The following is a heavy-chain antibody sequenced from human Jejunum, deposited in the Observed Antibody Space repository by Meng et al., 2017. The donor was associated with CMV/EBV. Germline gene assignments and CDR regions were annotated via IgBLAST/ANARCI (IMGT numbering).Heavy chain of an antibody. D-gene: IGHD6-6*01. J-gene: IGHJ4*02. CDR3: ATTSGSSY. V-gene: IGHV3-7*01. CDR2: IKQDGSEK. CDR1: GLTFSTFW. Sequence: SCASSGLTFSTFWMSWFRQAPGKGLEWVAHIKQDGSEKYYVDSVKGRFTISRDNTENSLFLQMNTLRAEDTAVYYCATTSGSSYWGQEALVTVSS.